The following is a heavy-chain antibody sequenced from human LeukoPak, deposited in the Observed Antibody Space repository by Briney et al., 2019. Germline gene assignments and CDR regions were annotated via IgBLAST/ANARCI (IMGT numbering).Heavy chain of an antibody. CDR1: GFTFSSYE. D-gene: IGHD2-21*02. J-gene: IGHJ4*02. Sequence: PGGSLRLSCAASGFTFSSYEMNWVRQAPGKGLEWVSCISSSSSYIYYADSVKGRFTISRDNAKNSLYLQMNSLRAEDTAVYYCARDQDIVVVTARFDYWGQGTLVTVPS. CDR2: ISSSSSYI. V-gene: IGHV3-21*01. CDR3: ARDQDIVVVTARFDY.